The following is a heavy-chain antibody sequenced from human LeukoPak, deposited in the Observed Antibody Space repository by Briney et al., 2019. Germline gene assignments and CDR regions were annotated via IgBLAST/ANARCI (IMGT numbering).Heavy chain of an antibody. CDR3: ARVDGGDS. CDR2: IYTSGST. D-gene: IGHD2-21*01. J-gene: IGHJ5*02. CDR1: GGSISSYY. Sequence: PSETLSLTCTVSGGSISSYYWSWIRQPPGKGLEWIGYIYTSGSTNYNPSLKSRVTMSVDTSKNQFSLKLSAVTAADTAVYYCARVDGGDSWGQGTLVTVSS. V-gene: IGHV4-4*08.